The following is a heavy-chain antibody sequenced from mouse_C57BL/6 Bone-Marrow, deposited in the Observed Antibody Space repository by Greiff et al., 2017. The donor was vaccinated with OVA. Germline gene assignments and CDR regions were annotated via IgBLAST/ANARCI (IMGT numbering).Heavy chain of an antibody. CDR3: ARYKDDYDPYYCDY. CDR2: IRNKANGYTP. V-gene: IGHV7-3*01. CDR1: GFTFTDYY. D-gene: IGHD2-4*01. J-gene: IGHJ2*01. Sequence: DVMLVESGGGLVQPGGSLSLSCAASGFTFTDYYMSWVRQPPGKALEWLGFIRNKANGYTPEYSASVKGRFPLSRDTSQSILYLQMNDLRADDSTTYYSARYKDDYDPYYCDYWGQGTTLTVSS.